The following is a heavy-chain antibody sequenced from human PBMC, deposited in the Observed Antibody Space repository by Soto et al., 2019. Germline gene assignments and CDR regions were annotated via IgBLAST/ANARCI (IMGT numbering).Heavy chain of an antibody. Sequence: GGSLRLSCAASGFTFSNYAMSWVRQAPGKGLEWVSAITGSGGDTYHADYVKSRFTISRDNSKNTLYLQMNSLRAEDTAVYYCAKGSASARPYCFDYWGQGTLVTVSS. V-gene: IGHV3-23*01. D-gene: IGHD6-6*01. CDR3: AKGSASARPYCFDY. CDR1: GFTFSNYA. CDR2: ITGSGGDT. J-gene: IGHJ4*02.